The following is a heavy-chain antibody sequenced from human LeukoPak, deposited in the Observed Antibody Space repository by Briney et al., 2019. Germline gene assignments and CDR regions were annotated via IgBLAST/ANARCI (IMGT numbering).Heavy chain of an antibody. D-gene: IGHD3-3*01. CDR2: IIPIFGTA. V-gene: IGHV1-69*01. Sequence: SVKVSCKASGGTFSSYAISWVRQAPGQGLEWMGGIIPIFGTANYAQKFQGRVTITADESTSTAYMELSSLRSEDTAVYYCASGAGIRFLEWLYYMDVWGKGTTVTVSS. CDR1: GGTFSSYA. CDR3: ASGAGIRFLEWLYYMDV. J-gene: IGHJ6*03.